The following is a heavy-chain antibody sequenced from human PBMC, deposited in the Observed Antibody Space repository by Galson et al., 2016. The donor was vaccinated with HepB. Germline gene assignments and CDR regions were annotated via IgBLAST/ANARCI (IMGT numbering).Heavy chain of an antibody. D-gene: IGHD3-10*01. J-gene: IGHJ4*02. V-gene: IGHV1-3*04. CDR3: AGNRRGGGSGSFYPLDY. Sequence: SVKVSCKASGYNFTHYALHWVRQAPGQRPEWMGWINTDYGNTKYSQKFQDRLTITRDTSATTANLELSSLRSEDTAVYYCAGNRRGGGSGSFYPLDYWGQGTLVTVSS. CDR2: INTDYGNT. CDR1: GYNFTHYA.